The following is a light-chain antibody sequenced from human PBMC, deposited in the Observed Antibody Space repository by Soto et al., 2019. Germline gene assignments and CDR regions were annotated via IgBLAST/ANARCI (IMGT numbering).Light chain of an antibody. CDR1: SSNIGSNY. CDR3: AAWDDSLSAVV. V-gene: IGLV1-47*01. J-gene: IGLJ2*01. Sequence: QPVLTQPPSASGTPGQRVTISCSGSSSNIGSNYVYWYQQLPGTAPKLLIDRNNQRPSGVPDRFSGSKSGTSASLAISGLRSEDEDDYYCAAWDDSLSAVVFGGGTQLTVL. CDR2: RNN.